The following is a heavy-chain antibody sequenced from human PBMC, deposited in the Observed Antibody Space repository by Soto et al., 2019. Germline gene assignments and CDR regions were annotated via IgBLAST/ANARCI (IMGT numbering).Heavy chain of an antibody. D-gene: IGHD3-3*01. CDR2: GYTSGST. V-gene: IGHV4-4*07. CDR1: GGSFSTYY. Sequence: QVQLQESGPGLVKPSETLSLTCTVSGGSFSTYYWSWIRQPAGKGLEWIGRGYTSGSTNYNPSLKSRVTMSVDTSKNQFSLKLNSVTAADTAVYYCVRQSHPLEPFDYWGQGTLVPVSS. J-gene: IGHJ4*02. CDR3: VRQSHPLEPFDY.